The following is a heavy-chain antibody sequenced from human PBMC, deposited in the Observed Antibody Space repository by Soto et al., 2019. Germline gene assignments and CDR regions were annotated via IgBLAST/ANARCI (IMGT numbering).Heavy chain of an antibody. CDR3: ARDPGIAVAGSNWFDP. Sequence: SQTLSLTCAISGDSVSSNSAAWNWIRQSPSRGLEWPGRTYYRSKWYNDYAVSVKSRITINPDTSKNQFSLQLNSVTPEDTAVYYCARDPGIAVAGSNWFDPWGQGTLVTVSS. D-gene: IGHD6-19*01. V-gene: IGHV6-1*01. J-gene: IGHJ5*02. CDR2: TYYRSKWYN. CDR1: GDSVSSNSAA.